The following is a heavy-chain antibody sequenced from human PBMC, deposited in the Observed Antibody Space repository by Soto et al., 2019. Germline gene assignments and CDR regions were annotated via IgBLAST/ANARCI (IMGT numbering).Heavy chain of an antibody. V-gene: IGHV4-59*01. Sequence: QVQLQESGPGLVKPSETLSLTCTVSGGSISSYYWSWIRQPPGKGLEWIGYIYYSGSTNYNPSLKSRVTISVDTSKNKFSLKLSSVTAADTAVYYCARGYYYGSGSYYTPGPYGMDVWGQGTTVTVSS. CDR3: ARGYYYGSGSYYTPGPYGMDV. CDR2: IYYSGST. D-gene: IGHD3-10*01. J-gene: IGHJ6*02. CDR1: GGSISSYY.